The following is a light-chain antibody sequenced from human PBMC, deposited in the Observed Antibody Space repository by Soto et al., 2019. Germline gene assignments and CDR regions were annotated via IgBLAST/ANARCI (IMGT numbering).Light chain of an antibody. V-gene: IGKV3-15*01. CDR1: HSVTTS. J-gene: IGKJ5*01. CDR3: QQYNNWPLT. CDR2: GAS. Sequence: ASISCRSSHSVTTSLAWYQQKPGQAPRLLIYGASSRATGIPVRFSGSGSGTEFTLTISSLQSEDFAVYYCQQYNNWPLTFGQGTRLEIK.